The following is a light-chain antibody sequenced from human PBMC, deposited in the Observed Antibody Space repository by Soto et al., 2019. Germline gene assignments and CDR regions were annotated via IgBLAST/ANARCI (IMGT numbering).Light chain of an antibody. CDR3: QQYGSSPPWT. V-gene: IGKV3-20*01. Sequence: IVVTHSPGTLSFSPGERAHLSCRARQSVSSSYLAWYQQKPGQAPRLLIYGASSRATGIPDRFSGSGSGTDFTLTISRREPEDFAVYYCQQYGSSPPWTFGQGTKVDIK. CDR2: GAS. CDR1: QSVSSSY. J-gene: IGKJ1*01.